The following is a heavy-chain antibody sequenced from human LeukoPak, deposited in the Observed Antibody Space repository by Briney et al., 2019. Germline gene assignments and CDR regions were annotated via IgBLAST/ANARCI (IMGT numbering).Heavy chain of an antibody. CDR3: AKDPKGIVGAPFDY. V-gene: IGHV3-43*02. CDR1: GFTFDDYA. D-gene: IGHD1-26*01. Sequence: GGSLRLSCAASGFTFDDYAMHWVRQAPGKGLEWVSLISWDGGSTYYASSVKGRFTISRDNSKNSLDLKMNSLRTEATALYYCAKDPKGIVGAPFDYWGQGTLVTVSS. J-gene: IGHJ4*02. CDR2: ISWDGGST.